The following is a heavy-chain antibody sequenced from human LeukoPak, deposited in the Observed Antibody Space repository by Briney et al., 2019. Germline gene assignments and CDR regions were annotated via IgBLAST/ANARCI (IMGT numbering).Heavy chain of an antibody. D-gene: IGHD3-3*01. CDR2: INSDGSST. V-gene: IGHV3-74*01. J-gene: IGHJ6*03. CDR3: ARNPTYDFWSARAGYYYYYYYMDV. Sequence: GGSLRLSCAASGFTFSSYWMHWVRQAPGKGLVWVSRINSDGSSTSYADSVKGRFTISRDNAKNTLYLQMNSLRAEDTAVYYCARNPTYDFWSARAGYYYYYYYMDVWGKGTTVTVSS. CDR1: GFTFSSYW.